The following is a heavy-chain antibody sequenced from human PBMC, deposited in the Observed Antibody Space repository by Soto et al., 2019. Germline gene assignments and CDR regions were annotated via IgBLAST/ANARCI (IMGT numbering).Heavy chain of an antibody. Sequence: GGSLRLSCAASGFTVSSKYMNWVRQAPGKGLEWVSIIWSAGLTYYADSVRGRFTISRDISKNILFLQMDNLSAEDSAIYYCARELPPDLWGQGTLVTVSS. V-gene: IGHV3-53*01. CDR3: ARELPPDL. J-gene: IGHJ5*02. D-gene: IGHD2-15*01. CDR1: GFTVSSKY. CDR2: IWSAGLT.